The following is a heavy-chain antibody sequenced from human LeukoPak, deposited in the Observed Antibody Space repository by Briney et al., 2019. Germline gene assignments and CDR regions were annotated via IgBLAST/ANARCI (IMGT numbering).Heavy chain of an antibody. CDR2: ISGSGGST. CDR1: GFTFSTYA. V-gene: IGHV3-23*01. D-gene: IGHD3-22*01. Sequence: GGSLRLSCAASGFTFSTYAMSWVRQAPGKGLEWVSGISGSGGSTFYADSVKGRFTISRDNAKNSLYLQMNSLRAEDTAVYYCARDHHRRLYDSQARDTFDIWGQGTMVTVSS. J-gene: IGHJ3*02. CDR3: ARDHHRRLYDSQARDTFDI.